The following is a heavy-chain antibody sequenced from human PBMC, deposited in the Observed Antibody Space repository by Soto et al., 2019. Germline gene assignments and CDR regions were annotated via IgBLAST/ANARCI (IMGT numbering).Heavy chain of an antibody. V-gene: IGHV1-3*01. CDR1: GYTFTSYV. J-gene: IGHJ4*02. CDR3: ARGDYHDRNDYYPLAY. CDR2: INAGNGNT. D-gene: IGHD3-22*01. Sequence: GASVKVSCKASGYTFTSYVIHWVRQAPGQRLEWMGWINAGNGNTKYSQKFQGRVTIARDTSASTAYMELSSLRSEDTAVYYCARGDYHDRNDYYPLAYWGQGALVTVSS.